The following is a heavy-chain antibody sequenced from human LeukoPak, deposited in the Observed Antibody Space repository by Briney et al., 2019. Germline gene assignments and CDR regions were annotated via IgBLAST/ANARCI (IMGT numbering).Heavy chain of an antibody. V-gene: IGHV3-23*01. Sequence: GGSLRLSCAASGFTFSSYAMSWVRQAPGEGLEWVSAISGSGGSTYYADSVKGRFTISRDNSKNTLYLQMNSLRAEDTAVYYCAKVLWFGELSPYYFDYWGQGTLVTVSS. CDR2: ISGSGGST. D-gene: IGHD3-10*01. J-gene: IGHJ4*02. CDR1: GFTFSSYA. CDR3: AKVLWFGELSPYYFDY.